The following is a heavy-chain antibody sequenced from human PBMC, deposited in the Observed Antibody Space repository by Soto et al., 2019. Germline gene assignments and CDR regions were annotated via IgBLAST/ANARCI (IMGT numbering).Heavy chain of an antibody. Sequence: VQLLESGGTLVQPGGSLRLSCTASGFTFSNYAMGWVRQAPGKGLEWVSAISGGSGAYIYYADSVKGRFTISRDNSKNTLFLQIDSLRVEDTAVYYCAKEVAFVGPGGPDSWGQGTLVTVSS. D-gene: IGHD1-26*01. CDR2: ISGGSGAYI. J-gene: IGHJ4*02. CDR3: AKEVAFVGPGGPDS. CDR1: GFTFSNYA. V-gene: IGHV3-23*01.